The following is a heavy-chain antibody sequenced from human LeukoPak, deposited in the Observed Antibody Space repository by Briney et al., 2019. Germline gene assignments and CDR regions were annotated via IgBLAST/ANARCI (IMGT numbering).Heavy chain of an antibody. D-gene: IGHD5-12*01. CDR2: ISWDGGST. V-gene: IGHV3-43D*03. Sequence: GGSLRLSCAASGFTFDDYAMHWVRQAPGKGLEWVSLISWDGGSTYYADSVKGRFTISRDNSKNSLYLQMNSLRAEDTALYYCAKDMTPPYSGYDWGGSDYWGQGTLVTVSS. CDR1: GFTFDDYA. J-gene: IGHJ4*02. CDR3: AKDMTPPYSGYDWGGSDY.